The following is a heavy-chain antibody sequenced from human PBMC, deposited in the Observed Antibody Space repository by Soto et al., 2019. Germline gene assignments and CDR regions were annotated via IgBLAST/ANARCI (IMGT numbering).Heavy chain of an antibody. CDR1: GFTFSSYS. Sequence: PGGSLRLSCAASGFTFSSYSMNWVRQAPGKGLEWVSSISSSSSYIYYADSVKGRFTISRDNAKNSLYLQMNSLRAEDTAVYYCAAPDLYSSSSSLDFDYWGQGALVTVSS. CDR2: ISSSSSYI. V-gene: IGHV3-21*01. CDR3: AAPDLYSSSSSLDFDY. D-gene: IGHD6-6*01. J-gene: IGHJ4*02.